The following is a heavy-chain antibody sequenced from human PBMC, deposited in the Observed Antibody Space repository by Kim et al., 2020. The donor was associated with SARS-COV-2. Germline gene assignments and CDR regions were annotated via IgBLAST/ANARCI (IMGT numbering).Heavy chain of an antibody. D-gene: IGHD5-12*01. V-gene: IGHV3-23*01. CDR3: VNDGAGWLCAH. Sequence: GGSLRLSCTTSGFTFSSYGMTWVRQAPGKGLEWVSCIAGGDGTNYSVYAMKGLITICDNDYNILLLLWMTSLGADTAADYYGVNDGAGWLCAHWGQGTQV. CDR1: GFTFSSYG. CDR2: IAGGDGTN. J-gene: IGHJ4*02.